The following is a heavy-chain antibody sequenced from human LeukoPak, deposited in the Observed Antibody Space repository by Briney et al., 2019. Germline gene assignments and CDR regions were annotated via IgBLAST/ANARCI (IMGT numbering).Heavy chain of an antibody. Sequence: PGGSLRLSCAASGITFSSNSMNWVRQAPGKGLEWVSSISSSSSYIYYADSVKGRFTISRDNAKNSLYLQMNSLRAEDTAVYYCARGRASGDNYFDYWGQGTLVTDSS. CDR3: ARGRASGDNYFDY. J-gene: IGHJ4*02. V-gene: IGHV3-21*01. CDR2: ISSSSSYI. D-gene: IGHD4-17*01. CDR1: GITFSSNS.